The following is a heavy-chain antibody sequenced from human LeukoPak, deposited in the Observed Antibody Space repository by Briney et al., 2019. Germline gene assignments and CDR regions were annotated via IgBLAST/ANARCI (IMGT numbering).Heavy chain of an antibody. CDR1: GVTVSSSY. Sequence: GGSLRLSCAVSGVTVSSSYMSWVRQAPGKGLEWVSVIYSGGSTYYADSVKGRFTIARDNSKNTLYLQLNSLRAEDTAVYYCARESNYDYWGQGTLVTVSS. CDR2: IYSGGST. J-gene: IGHJ4*02. V-gene: IGHV3-66*02. CDR3: ARESNYDY.